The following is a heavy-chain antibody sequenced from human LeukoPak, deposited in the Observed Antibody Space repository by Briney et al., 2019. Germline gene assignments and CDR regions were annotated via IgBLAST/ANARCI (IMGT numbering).Heavy chain of an antibody. CDR2: ISYDGSNK. Sequence: PGESLRLSCAASGFTFSSYAMHWVRQAPGKGLEWVAVISYDGSNKYYADSVKGRFTISRDNSKNMLYLQMNSLRAEDTAVYYCARAYYDILTGYYDYWGQGTLVTVSS. V-gene: IGHV3-30-3*01. CDR3: ARAYYDILTGYYDY. D-gene: IGHD3-9*01. J-gene: IGHJ4*02. CDR1: GFTFSSYA.